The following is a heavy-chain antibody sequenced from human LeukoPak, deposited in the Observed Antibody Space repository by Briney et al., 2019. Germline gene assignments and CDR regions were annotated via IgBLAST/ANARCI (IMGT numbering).Heavy chain of an antibody. CDR1: GGSISSSSYY. D-gene: IGHD2/OR15-2a*01. Sequence: SETLSLTCTVSGGSISSSSYYWGWIRQPPGKGLEWIGSIFYSGTTDYNPSLKSQLNLSVDTSKNQFSLTLSSVTAADTAVYYCARHGPQNSASKRPYDYWGQGTLVTVSS. CDR2: IFYSGTT. J-gene: IGHJ4*02. CDR3: ARHGPQNSASKRPYDY. V-gene: IGHV4-39*01.